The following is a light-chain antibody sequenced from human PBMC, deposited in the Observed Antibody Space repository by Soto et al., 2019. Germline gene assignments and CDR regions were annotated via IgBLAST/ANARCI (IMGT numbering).Light chain of an antibody. Sequence: ENVLTQSPGTLSLSPGERATLSCRASQSVSSSYLAWYQQKPGQAPRLLMYGGSSRATGIPDRFSGSGSGTDFTLIISRLEPEDFAVYYCQQYGRSPPFTFGPGTKVDIK. V-gene: IGKV3-20*01. J-gene: IGKJ3*01. CDR2: GGS. CDR3: QQYGRSPPFT. CDR1: QSVSSSY.